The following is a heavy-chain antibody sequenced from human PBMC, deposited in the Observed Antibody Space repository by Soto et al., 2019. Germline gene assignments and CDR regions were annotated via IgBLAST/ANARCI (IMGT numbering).Heavy chain of an antibody. CDR1: GGSISSYY. V-gene: IGHV4-4*07. D-gene: IGHD3-16*01. CDR3: ARGRITLANDACDS. Sequence: PSETLSLTCTVSGGSISSYYWSWIRQPAGKGLEWIGRIYTSGSTNYNPSLKSRVTMSVATSKNQFSLNLSSVTAAADTAVYYCARGRITLANDACDSWGKGKMIIVSS. CDR2: IYTSGST. J-gene: IGHJ3*02.